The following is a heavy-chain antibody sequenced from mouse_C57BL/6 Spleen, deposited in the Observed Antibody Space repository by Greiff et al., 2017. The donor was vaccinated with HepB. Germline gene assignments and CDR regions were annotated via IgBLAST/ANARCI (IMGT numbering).Heavy chain of an antibody. CDR2: IYPGSGST. D-gene: IGHD4-1*01. CDR3: AGGGTGRATFDY. CDR1: GYTFTSYW. Sequence: QVQLQQPGAELVKPGASVKMSCKASGYTFTSYWLTWVKQRPGQGLEWIGDIYPGSGSTNYNEKFKSKATLTVDTSSSTAYRQLSSLTSDDSAVYYWAGGGTGRATFDYWGQGTTLTVSS. J-gene: IGHJ2*01. V-gene: IGHV1-55*01.